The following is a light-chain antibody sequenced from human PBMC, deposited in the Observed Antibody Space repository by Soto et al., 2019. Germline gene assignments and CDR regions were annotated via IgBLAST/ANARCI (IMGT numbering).Light chain of an antibody. V-gene: IGKV1-39*01. CDR3: QQSYTTPLT. J-gene: IGKJ4*02. Sequence: DIQMTQSPYSLSASVGDTVTITCRASQSISTYLNWYQQKPGKATELLIYSASSLQSGVPLRFSGSGSGTDFTLTIISLQPEDFASYYCQQSYTTPLTFGGGTKVEIK. CDR2: SAS. CDR1: QSISTY.